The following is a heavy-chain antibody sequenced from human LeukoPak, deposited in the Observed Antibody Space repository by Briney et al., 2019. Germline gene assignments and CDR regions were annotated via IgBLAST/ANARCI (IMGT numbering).Heavy chain of an antibody. V-gene: IGHV3-48*04. CDR2: ISSSGSTI. CDR3: ARDGMYYYDSSGYYYHEVYYFDY. J-gene: IGHJ4*02. Sequence: GRSLRLSCAASGFTFSSYGIHWVRQAPGKGLEWVSYISSSGSTIYYADSVKGRFTISRDNAKNSLYLQMNSLRAEDTAVYYCARDGMYYYDSSGYYYHEVYYFDYWGQGTLVTVSS. CDR1: GFTFSSYG. D-gene: IGHD3-22*01.